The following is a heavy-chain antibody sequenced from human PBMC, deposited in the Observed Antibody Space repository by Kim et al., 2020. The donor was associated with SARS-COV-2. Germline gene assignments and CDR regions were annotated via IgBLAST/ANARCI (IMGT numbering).Heavy chain of an antibody. CDR3: DASYCSGDNCYNY. D-gene: IGHD2-15*01. J-gene: IGHJ4*02. CDR1: GFTFESAW. Sequence: GGSLRLSCAASGFTFESAWMSWVRQAPGKGLEWIGRIKSEAAGGTTDYAAPVNGRFTISRDDAQNTLYLQMSSLKTEDTAVYYCDASYCSGDNCYNYWGQGTLVTVSS. V-gene: IGHV3-15*01. CDR2: IKSEAAGGTT.